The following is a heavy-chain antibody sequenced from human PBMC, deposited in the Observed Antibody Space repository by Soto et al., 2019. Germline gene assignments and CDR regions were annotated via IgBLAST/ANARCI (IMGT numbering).Heavy chain of an antibody. V-gene: IGHV1-46*01. J-gene: IGHJ6*02. D-gene: IGHD3-22*01. CDR3: ARPLEVAIQYYYSGWAF. Sequence: ASVKVSCKASGYTFTSYYMHWVRQAPGQGLEWMGIINPSGGSTSYAQKFQGRVTMTRDTSTSTVYMELSSLRSEDTAVYYYARPLEVAIQYYYSGWAFGGQGTTVPV. CDR2: INPSGGST. CDR1: GYTFTSYY.